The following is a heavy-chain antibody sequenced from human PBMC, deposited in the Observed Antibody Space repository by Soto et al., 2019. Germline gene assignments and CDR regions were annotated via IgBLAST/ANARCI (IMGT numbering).Heavy chain of an antibody. Sequence: QVQLVQSGAEVKKPGSSVKVSCKASGGTSRSLSITWVRQAPGQGLEWMGGITPLFGIPNYPQKFQGRLTISADKATGTAYLALISLRSEDTAVYYCARDTHSAGGWFDTWGRGNLVTVSS. CDR2: ITPLFGIP. CDR3: ARDTHSAGGWFDT. V-gene: IGHV1-69*17. D-gene: IGHD2-15*01. CDR1: GGTSRSLS. J-gene: IGHJ5*02.